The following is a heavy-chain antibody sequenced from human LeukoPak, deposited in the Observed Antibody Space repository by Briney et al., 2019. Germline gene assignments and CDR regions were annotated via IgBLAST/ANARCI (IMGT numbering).Heavy chain of an antibody. V-gene: IGHV3-20*03. Sequence: GSPRLSPAPPGVTPADYGMRWGRHTPGKGLWRVSPMCGYGGSTGGAESVRGRFTICRDNAKNSLYLQMNRLRAEDTALYYCARCCRSSTSCYGAFDIWGQGTMVTVSS. CDR1: GVTPADYG. CDR2: MCGYGGST. CDR3: ARCCRSSTSCYGAFDI. J-gene: IGHJ3*02. D-gene: IGHD2-2*01.